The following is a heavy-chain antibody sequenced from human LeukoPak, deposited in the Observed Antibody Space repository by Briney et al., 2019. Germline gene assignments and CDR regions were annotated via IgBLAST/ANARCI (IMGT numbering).Heavy chain of an antibody. CDR3: ARVSGSSADY. J-gene: IGHJ4*02. V-gene: IGHV4-31*03. CDR1: GGSISSGGYY. Sequence: KPSGTLSLTCTVSGGSISSGGYYWSWIPQHPGKGLEWIGYIYYSGSTYYNPSLKSRVTISVDTSKNQFSLKLSSVTAADTAVYYCARVSGSSADYWGQGTLVTVSS. D-gene: IGHD1-26*01. CDR2: IYYSGST.